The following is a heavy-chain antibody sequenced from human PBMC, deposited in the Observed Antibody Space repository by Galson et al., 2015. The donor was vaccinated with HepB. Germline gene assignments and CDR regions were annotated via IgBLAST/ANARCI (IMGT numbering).Heavy chain of an antibody. CDR3: AHRMNLDYGSLGGSGYYFDY. CDR2: IYWDDDK. Sequence: PALVKPTQTLTLTCTFSGFSLSTSGVGVGWIRQPPGKALEWLALIYWDDDKRYSPSLKSRLTITKDTSKNQVVLTMTNMDPVDTATCYCAHRMNLDYGSLGGSGYYFDYWGQGTLVTVSS. D-gene: IGHD4-17*01. V-gene: IGHV2-5*02. J-gene: IGHJ4*02. CDR1: GFSLSTSGVG.